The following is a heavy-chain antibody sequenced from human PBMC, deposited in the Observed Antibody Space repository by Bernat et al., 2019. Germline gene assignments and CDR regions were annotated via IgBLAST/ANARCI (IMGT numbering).Heavy chain of an antibody. CDR3: AKRYSTSWYVEQ. V-gene: IGHV3-33*06. Sequence: QVQLVESGGGVVQSGKSLRLSCAVSGVTFRNYGMHWVRQAPGKGLEWVAVIWYDGSQKYYADSVKDRFTISRDNSKNTLYLQINSLRAEDTAVYYCAKRYSTSWYVEQWGQGTLVTVSS. CDR1: GVTFRNYG. D-gene: IGHD6-13*01. J-gene: IGHJ1*01. CDR2: IWYDGSQK.